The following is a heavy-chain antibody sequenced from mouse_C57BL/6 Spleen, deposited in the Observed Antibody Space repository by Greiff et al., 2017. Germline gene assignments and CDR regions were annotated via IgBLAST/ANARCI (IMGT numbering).Heavy chain of an antibody. Sequence: EVKLMESGGGLVKPGGSLKLSCAASGFTFSSYTMSWVRQTPEKRLEWVATISGGGGNTYYPDSVKGRFTISRDNAKNTLYLQMSSLRSEDTALYYCARLTVVAYYFDYWGQGTTLTVSS. CDR2: ISGGGGNT. V-gene: IGHV5-9*01. CDR3: ARLTVVAYYFDY. CDR1: GFTFSSYT. D-gene: IGHD1-1*01. J-gene: IGHJ2*01.